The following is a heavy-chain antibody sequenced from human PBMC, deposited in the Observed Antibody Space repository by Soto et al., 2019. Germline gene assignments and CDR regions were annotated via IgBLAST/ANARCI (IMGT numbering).Heavy chain of an antibody. V-gene: IGHV4-61*01. CDR1: GGSVSSGSYY. Sequence: TSETLSLTCTVSGGSVSSGSYYWSWIRQPPGKGLEWIGYIYYSGSTNYNPSLKSRVTISVDTSKNQFSLKLSSVTAADTAVYYCARDIDGSWEGAFDIWGQGTMVTV. J-gene: IGHJ3*02. D-gene: IGHD6-13*01. CDR2: IYYSGST. CDR3: ARDIDGSWEGAFDI.